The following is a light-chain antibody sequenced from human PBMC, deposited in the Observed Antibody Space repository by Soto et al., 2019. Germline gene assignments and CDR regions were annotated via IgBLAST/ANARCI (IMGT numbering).Light chain of an antibody. Sequence: QSVLTQPASVSGSPGQSIAISCTGGSSDAGTFNLISWYQQHPCKAPKLLIYEDTKRPSGVSTRFSGSKSGNTASLKISGLQAEDEADYYCCSYAGSSVYVFGTGTKLTVL. J-gene: IGLJ6*01. CDR1: SSDAGTFNL. CDR3: CSYAGSSVYV. V-gene: IGLV2-23*01. CDR2: EDT.